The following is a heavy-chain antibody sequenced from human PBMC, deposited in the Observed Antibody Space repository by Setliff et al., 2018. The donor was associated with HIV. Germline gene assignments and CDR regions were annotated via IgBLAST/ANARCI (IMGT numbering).Heavy chain of an antibody. CDR2: IDPDRGEA. CDR1: GYTFPDYY. J-gene: IGHJ4*02. Sequence: ASVKVSCKVSGYTFPDYYMQWVRQAPGKGLEWMGLIDPDRGEAIYAEKFQGRVTMTADTSIQTAYMELSSVRPEDTAVYYCQFGSSYWGLGTLVTVSS. CDR3: QFGSSY. V-gene: IGHV1-69-2*01. D-gene: IGHD3-16*01.